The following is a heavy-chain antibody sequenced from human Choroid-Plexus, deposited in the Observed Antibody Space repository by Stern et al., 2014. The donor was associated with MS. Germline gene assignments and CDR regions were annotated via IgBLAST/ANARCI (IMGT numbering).Heavy chain of an antibody. CDR3: AKDRQYLTYFFDH. J-gene: IGHJ5*02. Sequence: VQLVESGGGVVQPGRPLRISCVASGFTFGSWAMHWVRQAPGKGLECVAGVAYDGSNNYYADSVKGRFTISRDNSQNTLYMQMSSLRPDDTAVYYCAKDRQYLTYFFDHWGQGSLVTVSS. CDR1: GFTFGSWA. V-gene: IGHV3-30*18. CDR2: VAYDGSNN. D-gene: IGHD2/OR15-2a*01.